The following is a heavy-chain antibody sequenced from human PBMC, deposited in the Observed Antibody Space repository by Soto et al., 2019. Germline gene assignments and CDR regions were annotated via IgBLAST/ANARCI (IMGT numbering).Heavy chain of an antibody. D-gene: IGHD1-1*01. Sequence: ASVKVSCKASGYTFTGYYMHWVRQAPGQGLEWMGWINPNSGGTNYAQKFQGWVTMTRDTSISTAYMELSRLRSDDTAVYYCARADWNDGGPYGMDVWGQGTTVTV. J-gene: IGHJ6*02. CDR1: GYTFTGYY. V-gene: IGHV1-2*04. CDR2: INPNSGGT. CDR3: ARADWNDGGPYGMDV.